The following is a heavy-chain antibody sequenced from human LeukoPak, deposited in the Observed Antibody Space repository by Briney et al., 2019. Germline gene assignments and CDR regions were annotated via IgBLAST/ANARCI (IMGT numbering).Heavy chain of an antibody. J-gene: IGHJ4*02. CDR1: GFTFSSYG. V-gene: IGHV3-33*01. Sequence: GGSLRLSCAASGFTFSSYGMHWVRQAPGKGLEWVAVIWYDGSNKYYADSVKGRFTISRDNSKNTLYLQMNSLRAEDTAVYYCARDSYYYDSSGYYDYWGQGTLVTVSS. CDR2: IWYDGSNK. CDR3: ARDSYYYDSSGYYDY. D-gene: IGHD3-22*01.